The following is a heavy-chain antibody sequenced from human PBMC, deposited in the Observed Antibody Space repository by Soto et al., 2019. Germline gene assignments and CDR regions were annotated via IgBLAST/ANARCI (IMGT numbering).Heavy chain of an antibody. CDR2: ISSSSSYI. V-gene: IGHV3-21*01. CDR3: ARDTSITMVRGTGMDV. D-gene: IGHD3-10*01. Sequence: EVQLVESGGGLVKPGGSLRLSCAASGFTFSSYSMNWVRQAPGKGLEWVSSISSSSSYIYYADSVKGRFTISRDNAKNSLYLQMNSLGAEDTAVYYCARDTSITMVRGTGMDVWGQGTTVTVSS. J-gene: IGHJ6*02. CDR1: GFTFSSYS.